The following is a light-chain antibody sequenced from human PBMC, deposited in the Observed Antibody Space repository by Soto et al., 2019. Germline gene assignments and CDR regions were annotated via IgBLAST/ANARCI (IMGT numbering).Light chain of an antibody. V-gene: IGLV2-14*01. CDR2: DVS. CDR3: CSYTSSSTLYV. CDR1: RSDVGGYNY. J-gene: IGLJ1*01. Sequence: QSALTQPASVSGSPGQSITISCTGTRSDVGGYNYVSWYQQHPGKAPKLMIYDVSNRPSGVFNRFSGSKSGNTASLTISGLQAEDEADYYCCSYTSSSTLYVFGTGTKVTVL.